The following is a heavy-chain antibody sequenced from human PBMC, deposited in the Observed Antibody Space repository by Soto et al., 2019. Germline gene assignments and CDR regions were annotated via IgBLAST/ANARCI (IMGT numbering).Heavy chain of an antibody. V-gene: IGHV3-21*01. CDR2: ISISSSYI. CDR1: GFTFSTYS. CDR3: ARGYDFWSGYFTFFDY. D-gene: IGHD3-3*01. J-gene: IGHJ4*02. Sequence: GGSLRLSCAASGFTFSTYSMNWVRQAPGKGLEWVSSISISSSYIYYADSVKGRFTISRDNAKNSLYLQMNSLRVEDTAVYYCARGYDFWSGYFTFFDYWGQGTGVTVSS.